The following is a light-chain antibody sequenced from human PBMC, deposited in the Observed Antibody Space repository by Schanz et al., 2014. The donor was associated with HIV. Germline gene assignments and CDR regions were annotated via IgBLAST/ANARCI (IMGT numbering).Light chain of an antibody. CDR2: AAS. V-gene: IGKV1-5*01. CDR1: QSISSW. Sequence: DIQMTQSPSTLSASVGDRVTITCRASQSISSWFAWFQQKPGKAPNLLNYAASSLQSGVPSRFSGSGSGTEFTLTISSLQPEDFATYYCLQHNSYPRTFGQGTKVEIK. J-gene: IGKJ1*01. CDR3: LQHNSYPRT.